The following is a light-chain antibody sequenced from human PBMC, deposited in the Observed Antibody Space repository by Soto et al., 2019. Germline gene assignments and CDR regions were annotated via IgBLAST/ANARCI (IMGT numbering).Light chain of an antibody. CDR2: LNSDGSH. CDR1: SGHSNYA. Sequence: QLVLTQSPSASASLGASVKLTGTLSSGHSNYAIAWHQQQSEKGPRYLMKLNSDGSHSKGDGIPDRFSGSSSGAERYLTISRLQSEDEADYYCQTWGSGIVVFGGGTKLTVL. V-gene: IGLV4-69*01. CDR3: QTWGSGIVV. J-gene: IGLJ2*01.